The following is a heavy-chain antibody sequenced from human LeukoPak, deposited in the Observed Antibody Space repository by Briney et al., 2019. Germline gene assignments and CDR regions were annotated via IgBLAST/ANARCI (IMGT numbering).Heavy chain of an antibody. Sequence: GGSLRLSCAASGFTFNSYTMSWVRQAPGKGLEWVSAISGSGGSTYYADSVKGRFTISRDNSKNTLYLQMNSLRTEDTAVYYCAKEGRAVVTYFDYWGQGTLVTVSS. J-gene: IGHJ4*02. CDR2: ISGSGGST. CDR1: GFTFNSYT. V-gene: IGHV3-23*01. D-gene: IGHD3-22*01. CDR3: AKEGRAVVTYFDY.